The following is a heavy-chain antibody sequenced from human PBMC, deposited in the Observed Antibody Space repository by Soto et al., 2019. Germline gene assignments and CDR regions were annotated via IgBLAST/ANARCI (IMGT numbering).Heavy chain of an antibody. D-gene: IGHD3-22*01. V-gene: IGHV4-39*07. CDR2: IYYSGST. CDR3: AGGYYYDSSGYYDYYYYGMDV. J-gene: IGHJ6*02. Sequence: SETLSLTCTVSGGSISSNSYDWGWIRQPPGKGLEWIGSIYYSGSTYYNPSLKSRVTISVDTSKNQFSLKLSSVTAADTAVYYCAGGYYYDSSGYYDYYYYGMDVWGQGTTVTVSS. CDR1: GGSISSNSYD.